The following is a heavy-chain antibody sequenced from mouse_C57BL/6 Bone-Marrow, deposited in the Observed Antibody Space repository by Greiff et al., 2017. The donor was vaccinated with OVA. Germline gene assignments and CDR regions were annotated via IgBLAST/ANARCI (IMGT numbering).Heavy chain of an antibody. V-gene: IGHV1-26*01. Sequence: VQLQQSGPELVKPGASVKISCKASGYTFTDYYMNWVKQSHGKSLEWIGDINPNNGGTSYNQKFKGKATLTVDKSSSTAYMELRSLTSEDSAVYFCARRGKTLSWFAYWGQGTLVTVSA. CDR1: GYTFTDYY. J-gene: IGHJ3*01. CDR2: INPNNGGT. CDR3: ARRGKTLSWFAY. D-gene: IGHD1-1*01.